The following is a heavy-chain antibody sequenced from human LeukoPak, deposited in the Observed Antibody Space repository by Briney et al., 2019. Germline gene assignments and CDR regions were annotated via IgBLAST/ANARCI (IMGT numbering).Heavy chain of an antibody. V-gene: IGHV4-34*10. Sequence: SETLSLTCAVSGASFSGYFWNWIRQSPEKGLEWIGEIKYDGTTNYNPSLTSRVTMSIDKATNQFHLKVTSLTAADTAVYYCAXXXXXYGDYISWFPDAFHIWGQGTLVSVSP. CDR1: GASFSGYF. D-gene: IGHD4-17*01. J-gene: IGHJ3*02. CDR3: AXXXXXYGDYISWFPDAFHI. CDR2: IKYDGTT.